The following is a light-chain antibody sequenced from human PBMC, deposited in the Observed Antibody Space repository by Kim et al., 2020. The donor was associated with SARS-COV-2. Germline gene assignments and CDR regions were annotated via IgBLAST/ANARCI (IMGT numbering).Light chain of an antibody. Sequence: GDRVSITCRASQSINHWLAWYQQKPGDAPKLLISAASNLESGVPSRFSGSASGTEFTLTVSSLQPDDFATYYCQQYYTYPWTFGQGTKV. CDR3: QQYYTYPWT. CDR2: AAS. J-gene: IGKJ1*01. CDR1: QSINHW. V-gene: IGKV1-5*01.